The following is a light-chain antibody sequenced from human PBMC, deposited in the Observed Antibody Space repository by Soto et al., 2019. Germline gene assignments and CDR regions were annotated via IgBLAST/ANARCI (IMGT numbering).Light chain of an antibody. V-gene: IGKV1-5*03. CDR2: KAS. Sequence: DIQMTQSPSTLSASVGDRVTITCRASQSISSWLAWYQQKPGKAPKLLIYKASSLESGVPSRFSGSGSGTEFTLAISSLQPDDFKTYYCQQYNNYPWTFGQGTKVDIK. CDR1: QSISSW. J-gene: IGKJ1*01. CDR3: QQYNNYPWT.